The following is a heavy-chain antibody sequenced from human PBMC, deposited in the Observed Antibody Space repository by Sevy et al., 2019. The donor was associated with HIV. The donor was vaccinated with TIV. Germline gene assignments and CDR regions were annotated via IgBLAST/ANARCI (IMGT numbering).Heavy chain of an antibody. Sequence: GGSLRLSCAASGFTFSSYGMHWVRQAPGKGLEWVAIISYDGTNKYYADSVKGRFSISRDNSKNTLYLRMSSLRAEDTAVYYCAKEGYDSSGSTYFDNWGQGTQVTVSS. CDR3: AKEGYDSSGSTYFDN. D-gene: IGHD3-22*01. CDR1: GFTFSSYG. CDR2: ISYDGTNK. J-gene: IGHJ4*02. V-gene: IGHV3-30*18.